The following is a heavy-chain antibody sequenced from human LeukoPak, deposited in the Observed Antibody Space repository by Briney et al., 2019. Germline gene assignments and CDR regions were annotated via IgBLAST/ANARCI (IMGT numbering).Heavy chain of an antibody. D-gene: IGHD6-13*01. CDR2: ISSSSSYI. CDR3: ARLAAAGTRYFDY. CDR1: GFTFSSYT. J-gene: IGHJ4*02. Sequence: KSGGSLRLSCAASGFTFSSYTMNWVRQAPGKGLEWVSSISSSSSYIYYADSVKGRFTISRVNAKNSLYLQMNRLRAEDTAVYYCARLAAAGTRYFDYWGQGTLVTVSS. V-gene: IGHV3-21*01.